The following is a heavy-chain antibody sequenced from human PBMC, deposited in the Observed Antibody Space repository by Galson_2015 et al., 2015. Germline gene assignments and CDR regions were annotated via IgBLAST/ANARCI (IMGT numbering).Heavy chain of an antibody. CDR1: GGSFSGYY. CDR3: ARGRIAAVGTLVTRAPFDF. V-gene: IGHV4-34*01. D-gene: IGHD6-13*01. CDR2: INHSGST. J-gene: IGHJ4*02. Sequence: ETLSLTCAVYGGSFSGYYWNWIRQPPEKGLEWIGEINHSGSTNYNPSLKSRVTISVDTSKNQFSLKLNSVTAADTAVYYCARGRIAAVGTLVTRAPFDFWGQGTLVTVSS.